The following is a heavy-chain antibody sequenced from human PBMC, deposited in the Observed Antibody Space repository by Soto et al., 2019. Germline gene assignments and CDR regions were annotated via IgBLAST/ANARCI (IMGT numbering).Heavy chain of an antibody. CDR3: AKDRPRRTSGYFFDY. CDR1: GYTFTSYG. D-gene: IGHD1-1*01. V-gene: IGHV1-18*01. J-gene: IGHJ4*02. CDR2: ISAYNGNT. Sequence: ASVKVSCKASGYTFTSYGISWVRQAPGQGLEWMGWISAYNGNTNYAQKLQGRVTMTTDTSTSTAYMELNSLRAEDTALYYCAKDRPRRTSGYFFDYWGQGTPVTVSS.